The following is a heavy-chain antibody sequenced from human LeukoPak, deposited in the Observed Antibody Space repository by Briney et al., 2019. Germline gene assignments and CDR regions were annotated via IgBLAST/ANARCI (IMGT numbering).Heavy chain of an antibody. CDR2: MYHTGST. Sequence: SETLSLTCSVSGGSIITFTHYWGWIRQSPGKGLEWIGSMYHTGSTYYNPSLKSRLTISVDTSKNQFSLNVNSMTASDTAVYYCARSIATFAGMDVWGQGTTVTVSS. CDR3: ARSIATFAGMDV. D-gene: IGHD3-3*01. V-gene: IGHV4-39*01. CDR1: GGSIITFTHY. J-gene: IGHJ6*02.